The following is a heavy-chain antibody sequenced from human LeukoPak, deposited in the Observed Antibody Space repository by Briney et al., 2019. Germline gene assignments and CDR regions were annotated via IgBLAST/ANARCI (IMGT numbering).Heavy chain of an antibody. V-gene: IGHV1-18*01. CDR1: GYTFTSYG. CDR2: ISAYNGNT. Sequence: ASVKVSCKASGYTFTSYGISWVRQAPGQGLEWMGWISAYNGNTNYAQKLQGRVTMTTDTSTSTAYMELRSLRSDDTAVYYCARMANNEYYYYVDVWGKGTTVTVSS. D-gene: IGHD1/OR15-1a*01. J-gene: IGHJ6*03. CDR3: ARMANNEYYYYVDV.